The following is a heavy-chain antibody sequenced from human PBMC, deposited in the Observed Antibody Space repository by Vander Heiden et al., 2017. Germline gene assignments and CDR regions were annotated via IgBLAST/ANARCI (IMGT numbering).Heavy chain of an antibody. CDR1: GFTVGSNY. D-gene: IGHD6-6*01. CDR2: IYSGGST. J-gene: IGHJ6*02. CDR3: ASESSSSSTDYYYYGMDV. Sequence: EVQLVDSGGGLIQPGGSLRLSCAASGFTVGSNYMGWVRQAPGKGLEWVSVIYSGGSTYYADSVKGRFTISRDNSKNTLYLQMNSLRAEDTAVYYCASESSSSSTDYYYYGMDVWGQGTTVTVSS. V-gene: IGHV3-53*01.